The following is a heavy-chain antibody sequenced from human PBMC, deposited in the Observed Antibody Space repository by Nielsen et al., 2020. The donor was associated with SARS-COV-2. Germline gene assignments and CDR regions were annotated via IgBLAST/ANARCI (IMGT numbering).Heavy chain of an antibody. CDR3: AKDQWELLTYYYYYYMDV. D-gene: IGHD1-26*01. V-gene: IGHV3-23*01. J-gene: IGHJ6*03. CDR2: ISGGGGNT. CDR1: GFTFSTYA. Sequence: GGSLRLSCAASGFTFSTYAMSWVRQAPGKGLEWVSGISGGGGNTFYADSVKGRFTISRDNSKNTLYLQMNSLRAEDTAVYYCAKDQWELLTYYYYYYMDVWGKGTTVTVSS.